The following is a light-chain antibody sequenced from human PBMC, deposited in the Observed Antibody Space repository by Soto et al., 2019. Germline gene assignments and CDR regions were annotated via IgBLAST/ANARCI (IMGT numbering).Light chain of an antibody. CDR3: QQYGSSPGT. CDR2: GAS. Sequence: EIVLTRSPGTLSLSPQERAALSFMASQSVSSSYLAWYQQKPGQAPRLLIYGASSRATGIPDRFSGSGSGTDFTLTISRLEPEDFAVYYCQQYGSSPGTFGQGTKVDIK. V-gene: IGKV3-20*01. J-gene: IGKJ1*01. CDR1: QSVSSSY.